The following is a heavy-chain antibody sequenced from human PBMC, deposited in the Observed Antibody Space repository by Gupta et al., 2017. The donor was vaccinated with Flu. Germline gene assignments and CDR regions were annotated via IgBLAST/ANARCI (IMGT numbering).Heavy chain of an antibody. CDR2: ISGSGGTT. Sequence: YAMNWVRQAPGKGLEWVAAISGSGGTTYYADSAKGRFTISRDNSKNTLYLQMNSLRRDDTAVYYCAKVLEGIAAAATSSDYWGQGTLVTVSS. D-gene: IGHD6-13*01. CDR3: AKVLEGIAAAATSSDY. CDR1: YA. J-gene: IGHJ4*02. V-gene: IGHV3-23*01.